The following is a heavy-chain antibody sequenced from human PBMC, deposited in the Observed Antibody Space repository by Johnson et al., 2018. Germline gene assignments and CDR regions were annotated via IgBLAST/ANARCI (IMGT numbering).Heavy chain of an antibody. V-gene: IGHV3-21*01. J-gene: IGHJ1*01. Sequence: VQLQESGGGLVKPGGSLRLSCAASGFTFSSYSMNWVRQAPGKGLEWVSSISSSSSYIYYADSVKGRFTNSRDNSKNTLFLQMNSLRAEDTAIYYCGKVRKYCSGGSGYLTAFQNWGQGTLVTVSS. CDR1: GFTFSSYS. CDR2: ISSSSSYI. D-gene: IGHD2-15*01. CDR3: GKVRKYCSGGSGYLTAFQN.